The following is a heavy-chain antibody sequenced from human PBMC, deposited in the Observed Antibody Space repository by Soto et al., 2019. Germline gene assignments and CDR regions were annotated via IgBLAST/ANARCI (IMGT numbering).Heavy chain of an antibody. CDR3: GREAKQRVGYYDVGLDV. CDR1: VDSITPFS. D-gene: IGHD3-3*01. V-gene: IGHV4-4*07. CDR2: SSLSGNT. J-gene: IGHJ6*02. Sequence: SETLSLTCSVSVDSITPFSWSWFRQPAGGGLEWIGRSSLSGNTDYNPSLRSRLTMSFDTSKSQFSLRLTSVTAAETAVYYCGREAKQRVGYYDVGLDVWGQGTTVTVSS.